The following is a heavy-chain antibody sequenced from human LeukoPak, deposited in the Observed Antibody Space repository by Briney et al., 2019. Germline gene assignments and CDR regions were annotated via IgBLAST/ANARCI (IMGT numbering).Heavy chain of an antibody. D-gene: IGHD3-22*01. V-gene: IGHV4-34*01. CDR3: ARGGNYDSSFAEYFQH. Sequence: SETLSLTCAVYGGSFSGYYWSWIRQPPGKGLEWIGEINHSGSTNYNPSLKSRVTISVDTSKNQFSLKLSSVTAADTAVYYCARGGNYDSSFAEYFQHWGQGTLVTVSS. J-gene: IGHJ1*01. CDR2: INHSGST. CDR1: GGSFSGYY.